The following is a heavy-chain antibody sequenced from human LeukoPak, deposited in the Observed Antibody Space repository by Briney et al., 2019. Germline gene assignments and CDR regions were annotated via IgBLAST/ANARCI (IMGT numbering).Heavy chain of an antibody. J-gene: IGHJ4*02. CDR3: ARGSYDSSGYYNY. Sequence: GGSLRLSCAASGFTFSSYWMSWVRQAPGKGLGWVANIKQDGSEKYYVDSVKGRFTISRDNAKNSLYLQMNSLRAEDTAVYYCARGSYDSSGYYNYWGQGTLVTVSS. CDR2: IKQDGSEK. CDR1: GFTFSSYW. D-gene: IGHD3-22*01. V-gene: IGHV3-7*01.